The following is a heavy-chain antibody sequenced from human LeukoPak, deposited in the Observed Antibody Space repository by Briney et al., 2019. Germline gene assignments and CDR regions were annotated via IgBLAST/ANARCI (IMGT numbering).Heavy chain of an antibody. CDR1: GFTFSSYG. D-gene: IGHD2/OR15-2a*01. Sequence: PGGSLRLSCAASGFTFSSYGMHWVRQAPGKGLEWVAVISYDGSNKYYADSVKGRFTISRDNAKNCLYLQMNSLTAEDTAVYYCARGPTRANSSDYWGQGTLVTVSS. CDR2: ISYDGSNK. CDR3: ARGPTRANSSDY. J-gene: IGHJ4*02. V-gene: IGHV3-30*03.